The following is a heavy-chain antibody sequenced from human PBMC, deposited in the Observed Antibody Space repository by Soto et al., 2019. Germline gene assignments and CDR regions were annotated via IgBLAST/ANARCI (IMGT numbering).Heavy chain of an antibody. V-gene: IGHV3-30*18. CDR1: GFTFSSYG. D-gene: IGHD3-10*01. CDR3: AKGSRRTPYYFDY. CDR2: ISYDGSNK. J-gene: IGHJ4*02. Sequence: QVQLVESGGGVVQPGRSLRLSCAASGFTFSSYGMHWVRQAPGKGLEWVAGISYDGSNKYYADSVKGRFTISRDNSKNTLYLQMNSLRAEDTAVYYCAKGSRRTPYYFDYWGQGTLVTVSS.